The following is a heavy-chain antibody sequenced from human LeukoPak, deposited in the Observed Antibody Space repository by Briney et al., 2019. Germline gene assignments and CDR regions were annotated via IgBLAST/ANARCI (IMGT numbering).Heavy chain of an antibody. CDR3: ARMVDGDFVDYFDF. CDR2: IRWDDNK. D-gene: IGHD4-17*01. Sequence: SGPTLVNPTQTLTLTCTFSGFSLSTSGMCVSWIRQPPGKALEWLALIRWDDNKYYSTSLKTRLTISKDTSKNQVVLTMTNMDPVDTATYFCARMVDGDFVDYFDFWGQGTLVTVSS. J-gene: IGHJ4*02. V-gene: IGHV2-70*01. CDR1: GFSLSTSGMC.